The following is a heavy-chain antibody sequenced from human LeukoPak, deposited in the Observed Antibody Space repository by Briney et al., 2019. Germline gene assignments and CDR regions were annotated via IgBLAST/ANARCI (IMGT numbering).Heavy chain of an antibody. CDR2: ISSSCNTI. J-gene: IGHJ6*03. Sequence: GGSLRLSCAASGSTFSDYYRTGIRQPPGKGLGWVSNISSSCNTIYYADSVKGRFTISRDNSKNTLYLQMSSLRAEDTAAYYCAKDGGGYYPSYYYYMDVWGKGTTVTISS. V-gene: IGHV3-11*04. CDR1: GSTFSDYY. CDR3: AKDGGGYYPSYYYYMDV. D-gene: IGHD3-22*01.